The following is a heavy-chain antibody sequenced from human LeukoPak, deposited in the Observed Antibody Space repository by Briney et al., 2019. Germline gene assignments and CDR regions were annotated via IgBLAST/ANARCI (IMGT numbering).Heavy chain of an antibody. V-gene: IGHV3-11*01. Sequence: GGSLRLSCAASGFTFSDYYMSWIRQAPGKGLEWVSYISSSGSTIYYADSVEGRFTISRDNAENSLYLQMNSLRAEDTAVYYCARGSYGSGSYYNGPDYWGQGTLVTVSS. CDR3: ARGSYGSGSYYNGPDY. J-gene: IGHJ4*02. CDR2: ISSSGSTI. D-gene: IGHD3-10*01. CDR1: GFTFSDYY.